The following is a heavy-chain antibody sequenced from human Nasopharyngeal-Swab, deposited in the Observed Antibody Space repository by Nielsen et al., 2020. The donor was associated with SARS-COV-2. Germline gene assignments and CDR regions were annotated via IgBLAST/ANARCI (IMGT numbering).Heavy chain of an antibody. Sequence: GESLKISCAASGFTFSSYAMHWVRQAPGKGLEWVAVISYDGSNKYYADSVKGRFIISRDNSKNTLYLQMNSLRAEDTAVYYCARDGVAAAGIDYWGQGTLVTVFS. CDR3: ARDGVAAAGIDY. CDR2: ISYDGSNK. J-gene: IGHJ4*02. D-gene: IGHD6-13*01. CDR1: GFTFSSYA. V-gene: IGHV3-30-3*01.